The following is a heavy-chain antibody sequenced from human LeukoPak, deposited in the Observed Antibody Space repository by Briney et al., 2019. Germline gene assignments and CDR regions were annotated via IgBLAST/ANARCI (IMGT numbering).Heavy chain of an antibody. CDR1: GYTFTSYG. CDR3: ARDARYCSSTSCYTKPLDY. CDR2: ISAYNGNT. D-gene: IGHD2-2*02. J-gene: IGHJ4*02. V-gene: IGHV1-18*01. Sequence: ASVKVSCKASGYTFTSYGISWVRQAPGQGLKWMGWISAYNGNTNYAQKLQGRVTMTTDTSTSTAYMELRSLRPDDTAVYYCARDARYCSSTSCYTKPLDYWGQGTLVTVSS.